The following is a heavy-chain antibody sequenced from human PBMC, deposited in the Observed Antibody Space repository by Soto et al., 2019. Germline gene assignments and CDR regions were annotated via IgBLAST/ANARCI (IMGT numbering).Heavy chain of an antibody. D-gene: IGHD3-10*01. J-gene: IGHJ6*02. V-gene: IGHV1-69*06. CDR3: APGAVIRHYVRSGSTYSYGLDV. Sequence: SVKVSCKASGDAFSSDAISWGRQAPGQGLEWMGGIIPILGPSNIAHNVQGRVTMTADKSTRTAYMELSSMRSADTAVYYCAPGAVIRHYVRSGSTYSYGLDVWG. CDR1: GDAFSSDA. CDR2: IIPILGPS.